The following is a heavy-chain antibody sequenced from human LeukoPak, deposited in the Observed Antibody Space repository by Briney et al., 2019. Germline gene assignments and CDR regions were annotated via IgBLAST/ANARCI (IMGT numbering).Heavy chain of an antibody. D-gene: IGHD3-22*01. CDR3: ARGYDSSGYYYLPPDY. Sequence: GASVKVSCKASGYTFTSYAMHWVRQAPGQRLEWMGWINAGIGNTKYSQKFQGRVTITRDTSASTAYMELSSLRSEDTAVYYCARGYDSSGYYYLPPDYWGQGTLVTVSS. CDR1: GYTFTSYA. J-gene: IGHJ4*02. CDR2: INAGIGNT. V-gene: IGHV1-3*01.